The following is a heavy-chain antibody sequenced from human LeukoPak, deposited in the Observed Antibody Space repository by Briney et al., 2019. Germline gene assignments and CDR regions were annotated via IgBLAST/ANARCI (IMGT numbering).Heavy chain of an antibody. CDR3: ARRTLGLEYSSSGDAFYI. J-gene: IGHJ3*02. V-gene: IGHV4-39*01. CDR2: IYYSGST. CDR1: GGSISSSSYY. Sequence: SETLSPTCTVSGGSISSSSYYWGWIRQPPGKGLEWIGSIYYSGSTYYNPSLKSRVTISVDTSKNQFSLKLSSVTAADTAVYYCARRTLGLEYSSSGDAFYIWGQGTMVTVSS. D-gene: IGHD6-6*01.